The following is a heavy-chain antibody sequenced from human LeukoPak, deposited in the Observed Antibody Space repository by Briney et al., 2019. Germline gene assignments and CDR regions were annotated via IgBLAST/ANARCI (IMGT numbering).Heavy chain of an antibody. CDR3: ARWVITTYDY. Sequence: SETLSLTCTVSGGSISSGGYYWSWIRQHPGKGLEWIGYIYYSGGTYYNPSLKSRVTISVDTSKNQFSLKLSSVTAADTAVYYCARWVITTYDYWGQGTLVTVSS. V-gene: IGHV4-31*03. J-gene: IGHJ4*02. CDR2: IYYSGGT. D-gene: IGHD3-22*01. CDR1: GGSISSGGYY.